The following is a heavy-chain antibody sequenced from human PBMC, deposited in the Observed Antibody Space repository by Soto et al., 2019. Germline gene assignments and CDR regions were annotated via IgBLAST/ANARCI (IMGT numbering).Heavy chain of an antibody. Sequence: PSETLSLTCTVSGGSISSSSYYWGWIRQPPGKGLEWIGSIYYSGSTYYNPSLKSRVTISVDTSKNQFSLKLSSVTAADTAVYYCARSLGAKWIRHTYDFDHWGQGTLVTAPS. CDR2: IYYSGST. J-gene: IGHJ4*02. CDR3: ARSLGAKWIRHTYDFDH. D-gene: IGHD5-18*01. CDR1: GGSISSSSYY. V-gene: IGHV4-39*01.